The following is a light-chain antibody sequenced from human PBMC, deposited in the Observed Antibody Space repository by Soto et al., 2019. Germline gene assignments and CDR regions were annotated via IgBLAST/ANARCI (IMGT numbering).Light chain of an antibody. Sequence: QSALTQPASVSGSPGQSITISCTGTSSDVGSYNLVSWYQQHPGKAPKLMIYEVSKRPSGVSNRFSGSKSGNTASLAISGLQAEDEADYYCCSYAGSSTFVVFGGGTKPTVL. CDR1: SSDVGSYNL. CDR3: CSYAGSSTFVV. CDR2: EVS. J-gene: IGLJ2*01. V-gene: IGLV2-23*02.